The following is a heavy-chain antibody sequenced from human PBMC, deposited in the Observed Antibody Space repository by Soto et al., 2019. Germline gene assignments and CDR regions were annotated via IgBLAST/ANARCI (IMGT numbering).Heavy chain of an antibody. CDR2: INHSGST. Sequence: QVQLQQWGAGLLKPSETLSLTCAVYGGSFSGYYWSWIRQPPGKGLEWIGEINHSGSTNYNPSLKSRVTISVDTSKNQFSLKLSSVTAADTAVYYCASGLAIVAPPDYWGQGTLVTVSS. J-gene: IGHJ4*02. CDR3: ASGLAIVAPPDY. V-gene: IGHV4-34*01. CDR1: GGSFSGYY. D-gene: IGHD3-16*02.